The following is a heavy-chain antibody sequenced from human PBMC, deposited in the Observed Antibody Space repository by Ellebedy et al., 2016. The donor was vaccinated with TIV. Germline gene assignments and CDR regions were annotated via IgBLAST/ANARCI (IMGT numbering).Heavy chain of an antibody. Sequence: MPSETLSLTCAVSGGSISSSNWWSWVRQPPGKGLEWIGEIYHSGSTNYNPSLKSRVTISIDTSKNQFSLKLRSVTAADTAVYYCARESSGSYFDYWGQGILVTVSS. D-gene: IGHD1-26*01. CDR3: ARESSGSYFDY. CDR2: IYHSGST. V-gene: IGHV4-4*02. CDR1: GGSISSSNW. J-gene: IGHJ4*02.